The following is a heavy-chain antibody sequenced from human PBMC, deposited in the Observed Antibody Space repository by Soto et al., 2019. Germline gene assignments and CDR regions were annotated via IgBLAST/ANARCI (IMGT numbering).Heavy chain of an antibody. CDR1: GFTFSSYG. J-gene: IGHJ6*02. D-gene: IGHD2-15*01. CDR2: ISYDGSNK. Sequence: QVQLVESGGGVVQPGRSLRLSCAASGFTFSSYGMHWVRQAPGKGLEWVAVISYDGSNKYYADSVKGRFTISRDNSKNTLYLQMNSLRAEDTAVYYCAKGQYCSGGSCYSGWTYYYGMDVWGQGTTVTVSS. CDR3: AKGQYCSGGSCYSGWTYYYGMDV. V-gene: IGHV3-30*18.